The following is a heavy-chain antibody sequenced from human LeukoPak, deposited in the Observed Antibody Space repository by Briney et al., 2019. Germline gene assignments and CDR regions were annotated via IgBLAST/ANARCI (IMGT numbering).Heavy chain of an antibody. CDR3: AREAYYYDSSGLGDNAFDI. J-gene: IGHJ3*02. CDR2: IYYSGST. D-gene: IGHD3-22*01. CDR1: GGSISSSSYY. V-gene: IGHV4-39*07. Sequence: SETLSLTCTVSGGSISSSSYYWGWIRQPPGKGLEWIGYIYYSGSTYYNPSLKSRVTISVDTSKNQFSLKLSSVTAADTAVYYCAREAYYYDSSGLGDNAFDIWGQGTMVTVSS.